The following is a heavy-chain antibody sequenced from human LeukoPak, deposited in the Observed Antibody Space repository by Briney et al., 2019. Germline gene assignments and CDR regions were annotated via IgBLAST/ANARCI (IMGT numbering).Heavy chain of an antibody. CDR1: GFTFSDYY. D-gene: IGHD6-13*01. Sequence: GGSLRLSCAASGFTFSDYYMSWIRQAPGKGLEWVANIKQDGSEKYYVDSVKGRFTISRDNAKNSLYLQMNSLRAEDTAVYYCARRGSSWYDWFDPWGQGTLVTVSS. V-gene: IGHV3-7*01. J-gene: IGHJ5*02. CDR2: IKQDGSEK. CDR3: ARRGSSWYDWFDP.